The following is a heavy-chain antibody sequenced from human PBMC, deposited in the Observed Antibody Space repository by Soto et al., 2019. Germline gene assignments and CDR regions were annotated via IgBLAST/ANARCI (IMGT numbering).Heavy chain of an antibody. Sequence: SETLSLTCTVSGGSISSGGYYWTWIRQHPGKGLEWIGYNYYSGITYYNPSLKSRVTISLDTSKNQFSLRLSSVTAADTAVYYCARGSSIEGLYYGMEVWDQGTTVTVSS. J-gene: IGHJ6*02. CDR2: NYYSGIT. D-gene: IGHD6-6*01. V-gene: IGHV4-31*03. CDR3: ARGSSIEGLYYGMEV. CDR1: GGSISSGGYY.